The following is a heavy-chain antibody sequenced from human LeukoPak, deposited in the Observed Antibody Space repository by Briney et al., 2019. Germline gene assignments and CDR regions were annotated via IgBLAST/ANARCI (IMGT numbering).Heavy chain of an antibody. CDR2: VFTSGAT. V-gene: IGHV4-4*07. J-gene: IGHJ3*02. D-gene: IGHD4-23*01. CDR1: GASISDTA. Sequence: SETLSLTCTVSGASISDTARSWVRQAAGRGLEWIGRVFTSGATLYNPSLNGRVSMSVDASKKQVSLKVTPVTVADTAVYYCARDDKGYYDGRWTAFDIWGQGTVVTVSS. CDR3: ARDDKGYYDGRWTAFDI.